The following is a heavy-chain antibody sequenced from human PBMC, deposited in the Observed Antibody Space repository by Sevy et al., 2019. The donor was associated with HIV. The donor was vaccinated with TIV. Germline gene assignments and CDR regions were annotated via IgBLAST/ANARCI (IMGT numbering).Heavy chain of an antibody. J-gene: IGHJ4*02. D-gene: IGHD2-8*01. V-gene: IGHV3-23*01. CDR3: AREGCTKPHDY. Sequence: GGSLRLSCAASGFTFSKYSMSWVRQPPGKGLEWVSTLSFGCGEINYADSVKGRLTTSRDNSKSSVYLQMNNLGPEDTAVYYCAREGCTKPHDYWGQGTLVTVSS. CDR2: LSFGCGEI. CDR1: GFTFSKYS.